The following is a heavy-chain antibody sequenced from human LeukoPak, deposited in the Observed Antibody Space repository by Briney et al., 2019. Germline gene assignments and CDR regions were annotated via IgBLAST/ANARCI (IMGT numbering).Heavy chain of an antibody. CDR2: MNPNSGNT. V-gene: IGHV1-8*01. Sequence: ASVKVSCKAPGYTFTSYDINWVRQATGQGLEWMGWMNPNSGNTGYAQKFQGRVTMTRNTSISTAYMELSSLRSEDTAVYYCARGLLCSSTSCLGRDYWGQGTLVTVSS. D-gene: IGHD2-2*01. J-gene: IGHJ4*02. CDR1: GYTFTSYD. CDR3: ARGLLCSSTSCLGRDY.